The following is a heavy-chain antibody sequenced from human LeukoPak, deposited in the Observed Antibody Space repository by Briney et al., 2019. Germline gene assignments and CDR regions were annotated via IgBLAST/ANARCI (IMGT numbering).Heavy chain of an antibody. J-gene: IGHJ4*02. CDR1: GFSLNTNAVV. Sequence: SGPTLVNPTQTLTLTCTFSGFSLNTNAVVVGWVRQPPGQALEWLTFIYGNDDKRCSPSLESRLTITKDTSKNQVVLTMTDMDYVDTATYYCVHRTTVTSVDHWGQGTLVTVSS. CDR2: IYGNDDK. D-gene: IGHD4-17*01. V-gene: IGHV2-5*01. CDR3: VHRTTVTSVDH.